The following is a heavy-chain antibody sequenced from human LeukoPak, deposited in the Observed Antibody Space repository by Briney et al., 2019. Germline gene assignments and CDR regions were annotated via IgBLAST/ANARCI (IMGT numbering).Heavy chain of an antibody. CDR1: GYSISSGYY. CDR2: IYYSGST. Sequence: PSETLSLTCTVSGYSISSGYYWGWIRQPPGKGLKWIGSIYYSGSTYYNPSLKSRVTISVDTSKNQFSLKLSSVTAADTAVYYCARDHGGSSWFDPWGQGTLVTVSS. CDR3: ARDHGGSSWFDP. V-gene: IGHV4-38-2*02. J-gene: IGHJ5*02. D-gene: IGHD1-26*01.